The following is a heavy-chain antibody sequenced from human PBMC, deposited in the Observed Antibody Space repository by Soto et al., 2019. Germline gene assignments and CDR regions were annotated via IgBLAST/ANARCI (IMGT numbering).Heavy chain of an antibody. CDR1: GGSISGYS. D-gene: IGHD3-10*01. V-gene: IGHV4-59*08. Sequence: SETLSLTCTVSGGSISGYSWNWIRQPPGKGLGWIGYIYYSGSTNYNPSLKSRVTISGDTSKNQFSLKLSSVTAADTAVYYCARRYGSGSFDYWGQGTLVTVSS. J-gene: IGHJ4*02. CDR3: ARRYGSGSFDY. CDR2: IYYSGST.